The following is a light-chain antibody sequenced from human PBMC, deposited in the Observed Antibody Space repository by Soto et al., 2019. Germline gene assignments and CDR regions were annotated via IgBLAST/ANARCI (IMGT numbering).Light chain of an antibody. Sequence: DIQLTQSPSFLSASVGDRVTITCRASQGISSYLAWYQQKPGKAPKFLIYAASTLRGGVPSRFSGSGSGTEFTPTTSSLQPKDFATYYYQELIDYPTTSGQGTQREIK. CDR2: AAS. J-gene: IGKJ5*01. CDR3: QELIDYPTT. CDR1: QGISSY. V-gene: IGKV1-9*01.